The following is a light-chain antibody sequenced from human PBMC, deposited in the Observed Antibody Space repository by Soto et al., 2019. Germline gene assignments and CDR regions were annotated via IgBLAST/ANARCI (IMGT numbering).Light chain of an antibody. V-gene: IGKV3-20*01. CDR2: AAS. CDR1: QNLSSGY. CDR3: QQYDTSPRT. Sequence: EIVLTQSPGTLSLSPGERATLSCRASQNLSSGYLAWYRQRPGQAPRILIYAASSRATGIPDRFIGSGSGTDFTLTISRLEPEDFAVYYCQQYDTSPRTSGRGTKVE. J-gene: IGKJ1*01.